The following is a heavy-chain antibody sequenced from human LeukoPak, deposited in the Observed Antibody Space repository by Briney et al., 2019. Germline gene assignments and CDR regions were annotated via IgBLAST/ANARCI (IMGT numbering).Heavy chain of an antibody. CDR2: IKSKTDGGTI. V-gene: IGHV3-15*01. CDR3: TTDLLGLCSSTGCYDNWLDP. CDR1: GFIFSNAC. Sequence: GGSLRLSCAASGFIFSNACMTCVPQAPGKGLEWVGRIKSKTDGGTIDHPEAVKGRFTISRDDSKDTLYLQINSLKTEDTALYYCTTDLLGLCSSTGCYDNWLDPWGQGTLVTVSS. J-gene: IGHJ5*02. D-gene: IGHD2-2*01.